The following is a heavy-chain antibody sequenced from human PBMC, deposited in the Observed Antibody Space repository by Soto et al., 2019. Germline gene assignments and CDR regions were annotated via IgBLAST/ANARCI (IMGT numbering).Heavy chain of an antibody. J-gene: IGHJ4*02. D-gene: IGHD3-10*01. CDR1: GITVSNNY. Sequence: PGGSLRLSCAASGITVSNNYMSWFRQAPGKGLEWVSAISLAGDTYYADSVKGRFTISRDNSKNTLYFQMTSLRAEDTAVYYCARDPPGSGSYTYDYWGQGTLVTVSS. CDR3: ARDPPGSGSYTYDY. V-gene: IGHV3-66*01. CDR2: ISLAGDT.